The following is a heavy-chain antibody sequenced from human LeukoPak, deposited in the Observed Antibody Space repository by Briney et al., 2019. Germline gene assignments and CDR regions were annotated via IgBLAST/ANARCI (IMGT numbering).Heavy chain of an antibody. CDR1: GFTFSSYW. V-gene: IGHV3-7*01. J-gene: IGHJ3*02. D-gene: IGHD2-2*02. CDR2: IKQDGSEK. CDR3: AGEDLGYCSSTSCYTSDAFDI. Sequence: PGGSLRLSCAASGFTFSSYWMSWVRQAPGKGLEWVANIKQDGSEKYYVDSVKGRFTISRDNAKNSLYLQMNSLRAKDTAVYYCAGEDLGYCSSTSCYTSDAFDIWGQGTMVTVSS.